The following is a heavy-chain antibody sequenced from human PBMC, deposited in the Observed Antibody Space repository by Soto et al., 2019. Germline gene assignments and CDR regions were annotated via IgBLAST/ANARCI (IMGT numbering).Heavy chain of an antibody. J-gene: IGHJ6*02. CDR3: ARQVGGGSFSNGMDV. CDR2: IYYSGTT. Sequence: QLQLQESGPGLVEPSETLSLTCTVSGGSISSTTYFWGWIRQPPGKTLEWIANIYYSGTTYYNPSLKERLTISVDTSKNQFSLQLRSVTAADTAIYYCARQVGGGSFSNGMDVWGRGTTVSVSS. D-gene: IGHD2-15*01. V-gene: IGHV4-39*01. CDR1: GGSISSTTYF.